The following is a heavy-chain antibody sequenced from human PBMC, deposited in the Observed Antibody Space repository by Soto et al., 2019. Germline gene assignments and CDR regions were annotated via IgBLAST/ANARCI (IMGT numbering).Heavy chain of an antibody. CDR2: ISSSSSYI. D-gene: IGHD5-12*01. CDR3: ARHIDRATWSL. J-gene: IGHJ4*02. CDR1: GFTFSSYS. Sequence: EVQLVESGGGLVKPGGSLRLSCAASGFTFSSYSMNWVRQAPGKGLGWVSSISSSSSYIYYADSVKGRFTISRDNAKNSLYLQMNSPRAEDTAVYYCARHIDRATWSLWGQGTLVTVSS. V-gene: IGHV3-21*01.